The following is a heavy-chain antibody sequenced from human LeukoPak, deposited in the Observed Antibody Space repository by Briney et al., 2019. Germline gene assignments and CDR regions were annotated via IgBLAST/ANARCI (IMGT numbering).Heavy chain of an antibody. V-gene: IGHV4-4*02. Sequence: SETLSLTCAVSGGSISSSNWWSWVRQPPGKGLEWIGEIYHSGSTNYNPSLKSRVTISVDKSKNQFSLKLSSVTAADTAVYYCARKGKSGSYLWYYYYYMDVWGKGTTVTISS. CDR3: ARKGKSGSYLWYYYYYMDV. CDR2: IYHSGST. CDR1: GGSISSSNW. D-gene: IGHD1-26*01. J-gene: IGHJ6*03.